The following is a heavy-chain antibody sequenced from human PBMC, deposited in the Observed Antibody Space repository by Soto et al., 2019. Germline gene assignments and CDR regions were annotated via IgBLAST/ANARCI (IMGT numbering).Heavy chain of an antibody. D-gene: IGHD3-16*02. CDR1: GGSFSGYY. V-gene: IGHV4-34*01. Sequence: QVQLQQWGARLLKPSETLSLTCAVYGGSFSGYYWSWIRQPPGKGLEWFGEINRRGSTNYNPSLKSRVTISVDTAKNQFSLTLSSVTAADTAVYYCARSPPYDYVWGSYRNRGGDYFDYWGQGTLVTVSS. CDR2: INRRGST. CDR3: ARSPPYDYVWGSYRNRGGDYFDY. J-gene: IGHJ4*02.